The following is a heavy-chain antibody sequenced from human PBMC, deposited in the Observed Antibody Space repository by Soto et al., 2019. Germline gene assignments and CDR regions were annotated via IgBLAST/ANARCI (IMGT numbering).Heavy chain of an antibody. D-gene: IGHD6-13*01. CDR3: AREMYTSRGRPFDY. CDR1: GYPFSSYY. CDR2: INPSGGST. Sequence: ASVKVSCKASGYPFSSYYVHWVRQAPGQGREWMGFINPSGGSTSYAQKFQGRVTMTRDTSTSTVYMEVSSLRSEDTAVYYCAREMYTSRGRPFDYWGQRTLVTVS. J-gene: IGHJ4*02. V-gene: IGHV1-46*01.